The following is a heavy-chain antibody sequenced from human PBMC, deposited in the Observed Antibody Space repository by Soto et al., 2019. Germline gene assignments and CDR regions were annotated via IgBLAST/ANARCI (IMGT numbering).Heavy chain of an antibody. D-gene: IGHD3-22*01. CDR2: INAGNGNT. CDR1: GYTFTSYA. J-gene: IGHJ6*02. Sequence: VKVSCKASGYTFTSYAMHWVRQAPGQRLEWMGWINAGNGNTKYSQKFQGRVTITRDTSASTAYMELSSLRSEDTAVYYCASPIYYDSSGSKFGPPYGMDVWGQGTTVTVSS. V-gene: IGHV1-3*01. CDR3: ASPIYYDSSGSKFGPPYGMDV.